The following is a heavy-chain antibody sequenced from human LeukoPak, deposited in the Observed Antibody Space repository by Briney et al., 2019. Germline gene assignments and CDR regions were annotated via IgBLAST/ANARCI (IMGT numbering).Heavy chain of an antibody. CDR2: IHYSGKA. CDR3: ARFGVDYDMDV. CDR1: GGSISGHY. Sequence: SETLSLTCTVSGGSISGHYWTWIRQPPGKGLEWIGQIHYSGKADYNPSLKTRIDISVDMSKNQMSLKVNSVTAADTGVYYCARFGVDYDMDVWGQGTAVTVS. D-gene: IGHD3-16*01. J-gene: IGHJ6*02. V-gene: IGHV4-59*11.